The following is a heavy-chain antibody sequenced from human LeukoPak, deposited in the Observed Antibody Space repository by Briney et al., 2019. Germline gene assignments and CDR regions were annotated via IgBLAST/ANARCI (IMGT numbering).Heavy chain of an antibody. CDR2: IRNRARSYTT. V-gene: IGHV3-72*01. D-gene: IGHD4-11*01. CDR1: GFTFSDHY. Sequence: GGSLRLSCAASGFTFSDHYMEWVRQAPGKGLEWVARIRNRARSYTTEYAASVKGRFTISRDESKNSLFLQMNSLKTDDTAVYYCGRTTNSVPLDYWGQGTLVTVSS. J-gene: IGHJ4*02. CDR3: GRTTNSVPLDY.